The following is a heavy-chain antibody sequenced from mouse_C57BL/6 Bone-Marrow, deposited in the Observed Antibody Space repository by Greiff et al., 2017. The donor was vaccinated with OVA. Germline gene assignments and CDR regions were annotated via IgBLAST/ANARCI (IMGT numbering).Heavy chain of an antibody. CDR2: IDPSDSET. D-gene: IGHD3-1*01. Sequence: QVQLQQPGAELVRPGSSVKLSCKASGYTFTSYWMHWVKQRPIQGLEWIGNIDPSDSETHYNQKFKDKATLTVDKSSSTAYMELSSLTSEDSAVYYCARGSPGGKDYWGQGTTLTVSS. CDR3: ARGSPGGKDY. J-gene: IGHJ2*01. CDR1: GYTFTSYW. V-gene: IGHV1-52*01.